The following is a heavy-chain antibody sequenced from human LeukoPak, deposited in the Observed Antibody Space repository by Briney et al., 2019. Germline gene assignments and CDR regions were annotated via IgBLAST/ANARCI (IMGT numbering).Heavy chain of an antibody. CDR3: ARGASAFRNGRIAPAGY. V-gene: IGHV1-8*01. D-gene: IGHD2/OR15-2a*01. CDR1: GYTFTSYD. CDR2: MNPNSGNT. Sequence: GASVKVSCKASGYTFTSYDINWVRQATGQGLEWMGWMNPNSGNTGYAQKFQGRVTMTRNTSISTAYMELSSLRSEDTAVYYCARGASAFRNGRIAPAGYWGQGTLVTVSS. J-gene: IGHJ4*02.